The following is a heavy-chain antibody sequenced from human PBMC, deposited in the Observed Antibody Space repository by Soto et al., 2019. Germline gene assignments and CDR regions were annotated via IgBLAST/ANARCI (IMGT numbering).Heavy chain of an antibody. Sequence: PSETLSLTCAVYGGSFSGYYWSWIRQPPGKGLEWIGEINQSGSTNYNPSLKSRVTISVDTSKNQFSLKLSSVTAADTAVYYCARGSGGYDYVWGSYRYYYYYGMDVWGQGTTVTVSS. V-gene: IGHV4-34*01. J-gene: IGHJ6*02. D-gene: IGHD3-16*02. CDR3: ARGSGGYDYVWGSYRYYYYYGMDV. CDR2: INQSGST. CDR1: GGSFSGYY.